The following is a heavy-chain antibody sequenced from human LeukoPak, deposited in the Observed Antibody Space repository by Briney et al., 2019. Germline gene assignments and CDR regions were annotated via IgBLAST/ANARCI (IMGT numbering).Heavy chain of an antibody. V-gene: IGHV5-51*01. Sequence: GKPLKISCKGSGYSFTSYWMGGMRPMTGKCLEWMGIIYPGDSDTRYNPSFQGQVTISADKSISTAYLQWSSLKASDTAMYYCARLQYYYDSSGYSNWFDPWGQGTLVTVSS. CDR2: IYPGDSDT. CDR3: ARLQYYYDSSGYSNWFDP. J-gene: IGHJ5*02. D-gene: IGHD3-22*01. CDR1: GYSFTSYW.